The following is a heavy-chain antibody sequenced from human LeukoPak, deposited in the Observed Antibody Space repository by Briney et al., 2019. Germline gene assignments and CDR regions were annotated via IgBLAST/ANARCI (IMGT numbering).Heavy chain of an antibody. CDR2: IDSDGRST. CDR3: ARDSIGVDGEIDY. V-gene: IGHV3-74*01. D-gene: IGHD6-19*01. CDR1: GFTFSRYW. J-gene: IGHJ4*02. Sequence: PGGSLRLSCAASGFTFSRYWMPWVRQAPGKGLVWVSRIDSDGRSTGYADSVEGRFTISRDNAKNTLYLQMNSLRAEDTAVYYCARDSIGVDGEIDYWGRGTLVTVSS.